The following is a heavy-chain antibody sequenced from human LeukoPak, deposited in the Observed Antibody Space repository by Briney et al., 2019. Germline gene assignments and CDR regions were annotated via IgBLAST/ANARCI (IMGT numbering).Heavy chain of an antibody. V-gene: IGHV1-2*02. D-gene: IGHD3-10*01. Sequence: SVKVSCKASGYTLTGYFLHWVRQAPGQGLVWMGWINPNSGDTKYAQKFQGRVTMTRDTSISTAYLQWSSLKASDTAMYYCARRYYYRSGTSNYCDYWGQGTLVTVSS. CDR2: INPNSGDT. CDR3: ARRYYYRSGTSNYCDY. J-gene: IGHJ4*02. CDR1: GYTLTGYF.